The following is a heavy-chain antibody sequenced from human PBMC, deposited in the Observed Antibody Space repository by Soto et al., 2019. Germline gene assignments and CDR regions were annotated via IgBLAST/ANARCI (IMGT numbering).Heavy chain of an antibody. D-gene: IGHD1-26*01. CDR3: ARDLAKGGGSAGFDY. CDR1: GYTFTVYY. J-gene: IGHJ4*02. V-gene: IGHV1-2*02. CDR2: INPKSGGT. Sequence: ASVKVSCKASGYTFTVYYMHWVRQAPGQGLEWMGWINPKSGGTMYPQKFQGRVTMTWDTSISTAYMALTRLRSGDTAVYYCARDLAKGGGSAGFDYWGQGTLVTVSS.